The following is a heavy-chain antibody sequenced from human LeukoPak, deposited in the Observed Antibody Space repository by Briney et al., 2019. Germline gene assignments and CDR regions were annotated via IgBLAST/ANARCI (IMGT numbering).Heavy chain of an antibody. Sequence: SETLSLTCAVYGGSFSGYYCSWIRQPPGKGLEWIGEINHSGSTNYNPSLKSRVTISVDTSKNQFSLKLSSVTAAHTAVYYCARGSHSSGYTDFDYWGQGTLVTVSS. V-gene: IGHV4-34*01. CDR2: INHSGST. J-gene: IGHJ4*02. D-gene: IGHD3-22*01. CDR1: GGSFSGYY. CDR3: ARGSHSSGYTDFDY.